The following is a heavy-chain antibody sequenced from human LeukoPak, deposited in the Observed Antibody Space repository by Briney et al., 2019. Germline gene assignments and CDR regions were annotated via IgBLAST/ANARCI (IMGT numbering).Heavy chain of an antibody. D-gene: IGHD3-10*01. CDR1: GGSFSGYY. V-gene: IGHV4-34*01. CDR2: INHSGST. Sequence: SETLSLTCAVYGGSFSGYYWSWIRQPPGKGLEWIGEINHSGSTNYNPSLKSRVTLSVDTSKNQFSLRLSSVTAADTAVYYCARQEVLWFGELFPLNWFDPWGQGTLVTVSS. CDR3: ARQEVLWFGELFPLNWFDP. J-gene: IGHJ5*02.